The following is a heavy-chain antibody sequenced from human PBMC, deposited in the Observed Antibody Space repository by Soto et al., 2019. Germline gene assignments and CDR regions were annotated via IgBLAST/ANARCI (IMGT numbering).Heavy chain of an antibody. CDR2: ISPDGSQI. D-gene: IGHD2-2*02. CDR1: GFTFRRKT. J-gene: IGHJ4*02. CDR3: ATDIHATWLLNS. V-gene: IGHV3-30-3*01. Sequence: GGSLGISCAASGFTFRRKTMYWSRKAPGKGLEWVALISPDGSQIFYADSVKGRFTISRDNSKNTLYLQMNSLRAEDTSLYLCATDIHATWLLNSWGQGTSVIVSS.